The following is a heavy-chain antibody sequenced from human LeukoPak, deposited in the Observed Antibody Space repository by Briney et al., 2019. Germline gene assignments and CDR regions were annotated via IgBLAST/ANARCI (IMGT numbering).Heavy chain of an antibody. V-gene: IGHV1-8*03. Sequence: ASVKVSCKASGYTFTSYDINWVRQATGQGLEWMGWMNPNSGNTGYAQKFQGRVTITRNTSISTAYMELSSLRSEDTAVYYCARGPPARYYYYYMDVWGKGTTVTVSS. CDR1: GYTFTSYD. CDR2: MNPNSGNT. J-gene: IGHJ6*03. CDR3: ARGPPARYYYYYMDV.